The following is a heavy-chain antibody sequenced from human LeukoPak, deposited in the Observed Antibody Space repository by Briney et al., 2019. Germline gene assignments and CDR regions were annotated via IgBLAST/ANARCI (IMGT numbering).Heavy chain of an antibody. Sequence: ASVKVSCKASGYTFTGYYIHWVRQALGQGLDWMGRINPNNGGTNYAQKFQGRVTMTRDMSMSTAYMELSRLRSDDTAVYYCAGEDNSSGYRPFDIWGQGTMVTVPS. J-gene: IGHJ3*02. CDR3: AGEDNSSGYRPFDI. CDR1: GYTFTGYY. CDR2: INPNNGGT. D-gene: IGHD3-22*01. V-gene: IGHV1-2*06.